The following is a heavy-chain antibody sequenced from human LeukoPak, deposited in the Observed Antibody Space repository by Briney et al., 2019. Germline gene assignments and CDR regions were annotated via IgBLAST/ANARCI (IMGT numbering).Heavy chain of an antibody. Sequence: GGSLRLSRAASGFTFSSKFMHWVRQAPGKGLEWVSVIYSGGITYYADSVKGRFTVSRDNSRNTMYLHMNSLKVEDTAVYYCAKDEVTSGGGLDYWGQGTLVTVSS. V-gene: IGHV3-53*01. CDR2: IYSGGIT. CDR1: GFTFSSKF. D-gene: IGHD3-16*01. CDR3: AKDEVTSGGGLDY. J-gene: IGHJ4*02.